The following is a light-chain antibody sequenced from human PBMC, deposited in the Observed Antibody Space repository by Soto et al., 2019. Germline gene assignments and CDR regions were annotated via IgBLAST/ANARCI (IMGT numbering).Light chain of an antibody. Sequence: DLQMTQSPSTLSASVGDRVTITCRASQSISSWLAWYQQKPGKAPKLLIYKASSLESGVPSRFSGSGSGTEFTLTISRLQPDDFATYYCQQYHSYPYTFGQGTKLEIK. CDR1: QSISSW. CDR3: QQYHSYPYT. J-gene: IGKJ2*01. CDR2: KAS. V-gene: IGKV1-5*03.